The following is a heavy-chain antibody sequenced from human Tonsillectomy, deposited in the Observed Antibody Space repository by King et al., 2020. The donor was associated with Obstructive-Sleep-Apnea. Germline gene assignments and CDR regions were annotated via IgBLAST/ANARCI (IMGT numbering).Heavy chain of an antibody. CDR1: GFTFSNAW. D-gene: IGHD1-26*01. J-gene: IGHJ4*02. CDR2: IKARSDGGTT. V-gene: IGHV3-15*01. Sequence: VQLVESGGGLVKPGGSLRLSCAASGFTFSNAWMSWVRQAPGQGLDWFVRIKARSDGGTTDYAAPVKGRSTISRDDAKNTMYLQINSLKTEDTAVYYCTTLEWEDYWGQGTLVTVSS. CDR3: TTLEWEDY.